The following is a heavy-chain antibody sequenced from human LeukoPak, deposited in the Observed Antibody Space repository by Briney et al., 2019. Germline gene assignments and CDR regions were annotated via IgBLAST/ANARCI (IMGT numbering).Heavy chain of an antibody. CDR3: TRRKLRGGFDP. CDR2: IDPTDSSI. D-gene: IGHD3-10*01. V-gene: IGHV5-10-1*01. J-gene: IGHJ5*02. CDR1: GYTFTAYS. Sequence: GESLRISCKASGYTFTAYSITWVRQVPGKGLEWMAMIDPTDSSITYSPSFQGLVSISADKSSTTAYLQWTSLKASDTAIYYCTRRKLRGGFDPWGQGTLVTVSS.